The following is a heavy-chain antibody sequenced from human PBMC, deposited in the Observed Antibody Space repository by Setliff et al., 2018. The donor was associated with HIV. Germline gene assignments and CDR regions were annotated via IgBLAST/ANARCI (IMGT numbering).Heavy chain of an antibody. Sequence: PSETLSLTCSVSGYFISNGYYWGWVRQPPGKGLEWVGTIYQNGNTYYSPSLESRVSVSMDMSRNQFSVKLNSATAADTAVYYCARQAWHYDRDGYLIDYWGQGKLVTVSS. CDR3: ARQAWHYDRDGYLIDY. D-gene: IGHD3-22*01. CDR1: GYFISNGYY. CDR2: IYQNGNT. V-gene: IGHV4-38-2*02. J-gene: IGHJ4*02.